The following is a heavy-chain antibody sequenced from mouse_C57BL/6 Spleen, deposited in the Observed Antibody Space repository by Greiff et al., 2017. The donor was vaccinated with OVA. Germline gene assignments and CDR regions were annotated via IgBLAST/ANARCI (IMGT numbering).Heavy chain of an antibody. Sequence: VQLQQPGAELVRPGTSVKLSCKASGYTFTSYWMHWVKQRPGQGLEWIGVIDPSASYPNYTPKFKGKATLTVDTSSRTAYMQLSSLTSEDAAVDYCARGMGDYDRLFDDWGQGTTLTVSS. CDR3: ARGMGDYDRLFDD. CDR2: IDPSASYP. CDR1: GYTFTSYW. D-gene: IGHD2-4*01. J-gene: IGHJ2*01. V-gene: IGHV1-59*01.